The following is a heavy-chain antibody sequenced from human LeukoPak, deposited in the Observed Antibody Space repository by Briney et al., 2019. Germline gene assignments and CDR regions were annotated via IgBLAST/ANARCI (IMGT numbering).Heavy chain of an antibody. J-gene: IGHJ6*03. CDR2: MYTRGRT. CDR1: GRSFSSGRYF. D-gene: IGHD2-2*03. V-gene: IGHV4-61*02. Sequence: SETLSLTCTVCGRSFSSGRYFWSWIRQPGGRGLEWIGRMYTRGRTHYNPSLKSRVTMSVDTSKNQFSLKLSSVTAADTAVYYCAREKLDIVIVPGRESSFYYYYYMDVWGKGITVTISS. CDR3: AREKLDIVIVPGRESSFYYYYYMDV.